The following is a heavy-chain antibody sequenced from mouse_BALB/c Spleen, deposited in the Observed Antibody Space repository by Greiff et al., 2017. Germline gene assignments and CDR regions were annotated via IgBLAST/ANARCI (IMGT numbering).Heavy chain of an antibody. V-gene: IGHV1-31*01. D-gene: IGHD6-2*01. J-gene: IGHJ2*01. CDR1: GYSFTGYY. CDR3: ARKESFFDY. Sequence: VQLQQSGPELVKPGASVKISCKASGYSFTGYYMHWVKQSHVKSLEWIGRINPYNGATSYNQNFKDKASLTVDKSSSTAYMELHSLTSEDSAVYYCARKESFFDYWGQGTTLTVSS. CDR2: INPYNGAT.